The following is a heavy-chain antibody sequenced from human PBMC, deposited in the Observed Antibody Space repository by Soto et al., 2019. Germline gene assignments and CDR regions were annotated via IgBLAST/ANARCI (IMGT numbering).Heavy chain of an antibody. D-gene: IGHD3-22*01. CDR2: IYHSGST. CDR3: ARAAMYYDSSGYYYYFDY. CDR1: GGSISSGGYS. V-gene: IGHV4-30-2*01. J-gene: IGHJ4*02. Sequence: QLQLQESGSGLVKPSQTLSLTCAVSGGSISSGGYSWSWIRQPPGKGLEWIGYIYHSGSTYYNPSRKSRVTISVDRSKNQFSLKLSSVTAADTAVYYCARAAMYYDSSGYYYYFDYWGQGTLVTVSS.